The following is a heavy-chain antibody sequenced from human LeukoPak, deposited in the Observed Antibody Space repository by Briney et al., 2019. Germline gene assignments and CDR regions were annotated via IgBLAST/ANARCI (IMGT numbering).Heavy chain of an antibody. J-gene: IGHJ6*02. CDR3: ARDGRSYDILTGYYPRRGMDV. Sequence: PSETLSLTCTVSGGSISSYYWSWIRQPPGKGLEWIGYIYYSGSTNYNPSLKSRVTISVDTSKNQFSLKLSSVTAADTAVYYCARDGRSYDILTGYYPRRGMDVWGQGTTVTVSS. D-gene: IGHD3-9*01. CDR2: IYYSGST. V-gene: IGHV4-59*12. CDR1: GGSISSYY.